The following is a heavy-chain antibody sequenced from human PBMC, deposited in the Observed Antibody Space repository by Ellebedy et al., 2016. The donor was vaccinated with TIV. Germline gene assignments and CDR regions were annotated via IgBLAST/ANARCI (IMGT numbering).Heavy chain of an antibody. D-gene: IGHD4-17*01. CDR1: GFNFAPYA. V-gene: IGHV3-49*03. CDR3: SRGGYGDYVEGEFGP. J-gene: IGHJ5*02. CDR2: IRSESYGATT. Sequence: GESLKISXATSGFNFAPYAMTWFRQAPGKGLEWVGLIRSESYGATTEYAASVEGRFFISRDDSRNIAYLQMNSLKTEDTAMYYCSRGGYGDYVEGEFGPWGQGTLVTVSS.